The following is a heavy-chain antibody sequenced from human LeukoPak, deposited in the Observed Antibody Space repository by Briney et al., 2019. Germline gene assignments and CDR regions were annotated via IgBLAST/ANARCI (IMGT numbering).Heavy chain of an antibody. V-gene: IGHV3-23*01. CDR1: GFTFSNYW. Sequence: GGSLRLSCAASGFTFSNYWMNWVRQAPGKGLEWVSGMSGSGVYTYYADSVKGRFTISRDNSKNTLHLQMNSLRAEDTAVYYCAKDQTYYFGYWGQGTLVTVSS. CDR2: MSGSGVYT. J-gene: IGHJ4*02. CDR3: AKDQTYYFGY.